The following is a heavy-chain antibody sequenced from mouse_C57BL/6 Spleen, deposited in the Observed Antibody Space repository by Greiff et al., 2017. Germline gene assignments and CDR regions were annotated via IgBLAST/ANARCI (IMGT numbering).Heavy chain of an antibody. CDR3: ARNSDSSGDYYAMDY. D-gene: IGHD3-2*02. CDR2: IWTGGGT. Sequence: QVQLKESGPGLVAPSQSLSITCTVSGFSLTSYAISWVRQPPGKGLEWLGVIWTGGGTNYNSALKSRLSISKENSKSQVFLKMNSLQTDDTARYYCARNSDSSGDYYAMDYWGQGTSVTVSS. V-gene: IGHV2-9-1*01. J-gene: IGHJ4*01. CDR1: GFSLTSYA.